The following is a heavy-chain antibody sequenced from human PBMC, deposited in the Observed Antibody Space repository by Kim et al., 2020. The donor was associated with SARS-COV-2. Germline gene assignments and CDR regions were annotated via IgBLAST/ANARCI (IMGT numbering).Heavy chain of an antibody. CDR2: ISSSSSYI. Sequence: GGSLRLSCAASGFTFSSYSMNWVRQAPGKGLEWISSISSSSSYIYYADSVKGRFTISRDNARASLYLQMNSLRAEDTAVYYCARVLTSGWSYFDYWGQGTRVTVSS. CDR1: GFTFSSYS. D-gene: IGHD6-19*01. CDR3: ARVLTSGWSYFDY. V-gene: IGHV3-21*04. J-gene: IGHJ4*02.